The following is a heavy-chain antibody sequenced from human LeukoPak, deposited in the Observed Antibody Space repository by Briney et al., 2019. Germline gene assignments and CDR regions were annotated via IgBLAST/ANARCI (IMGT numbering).Heavy chain of an antibody. D-gene: IGHD5-12*01. CDR1: GGSISSSSYY. J-gene: IGHJ4*02. CDR3: ARYARGYRVVDY. CDR2: IYYSGST. V-gene: IGHV4-39*07. Sequence: PSETLSLTCTVSGGSISSSSYYWGWIRQPPGKGLEWIGSIYYSGSTYYNPSLKSRVTISVDTSKNQFSLKLSSVTAADTAVYYCARYARGYRVVDYWGQGTLVTVSS.